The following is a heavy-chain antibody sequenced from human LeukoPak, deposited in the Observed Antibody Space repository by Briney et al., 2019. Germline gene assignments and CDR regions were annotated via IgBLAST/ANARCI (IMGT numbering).Heavy chain of an antibody. CDR2: ISSSGSTI. Sequence: GGSLRLSCVASGFTFSSYEMNWVRQAPGKGLEWVSYISSSGSTIYYADSVKGRFTISRDNAKNSLYLQMNSLRAEDTAVYYCARDDITMVRGVTYGMDVWGQGTTVTVSS. V-gene: IGHV3-48*03. D-gene: IGHD3-10*01. CDR1: GFTFSSYE. J-gene: IGHJ6*02. CDR3: ARDDITMVRGVTYGMDV.